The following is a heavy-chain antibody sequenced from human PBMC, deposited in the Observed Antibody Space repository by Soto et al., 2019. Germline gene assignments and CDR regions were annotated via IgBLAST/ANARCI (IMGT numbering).Heavy chain of an antibody. J-gene: IGHJ6*02. D-gene: IGHD4-17*01. CDR1: GFTFSSYG. V-gene: IGHV3-30*18. Sequence: QVQLVESGGGVVQPGRSLRLSCAASGFTFSSYGMHWVRQAPGKGLEWVAVISYDGSNKYYADSVKGRFTISRDNSKNTLYLQMNSLRAEDTAVYYCAKNEGYGDYLGLCYYYYGMDVWGQGTTVTVSS. CDR2: ISYDGSNK. CDR3: AKNEGYGDYLGLCYYYYGMDV.